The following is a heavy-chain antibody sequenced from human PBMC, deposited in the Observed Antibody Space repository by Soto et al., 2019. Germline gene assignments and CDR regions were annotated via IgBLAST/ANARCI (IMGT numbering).Heavy chain of an antibody. J-gene: IGHJ4*02. CDR2: IWYDGSNK. V-gene: IGHV3-33*01. D-gene: IGHD3-10*01. CDR3: ARDYGSGTTIDY. CDR1: GFTFSSYG. Sequence: GGSLRLSCAASGFTFSSYGMHWVRQAPGKGLEWVAVIWYDGSNKYYADSVKGRFTISRDNSKNTLYLQMNSLRAEDTAVYYCARDYGSGTTIDYWGQGTLVTVSS.